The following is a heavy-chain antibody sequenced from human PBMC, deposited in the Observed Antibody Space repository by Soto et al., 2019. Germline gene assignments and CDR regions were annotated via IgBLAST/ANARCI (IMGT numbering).Heavy chain of an antibody. CDR3: ARAYDFWSGPPDYYMDV. CDR1: GASISRYY. V-gene: IGHV4-59*08. D-gene: IGHD3-3*01. Sequence: PSETLSLTCTVSGASISRYYWSWIRQPPGKGLEWIGYIYYSGSTNYNPSLKGRVTISVDTSKNQFSLKLSSVTAADTAVYYCARAYDFWSGPPDYYMDVWGKGTTVTVSS. J-gene: IGHJ6*03. CDR2: IYYSGST.